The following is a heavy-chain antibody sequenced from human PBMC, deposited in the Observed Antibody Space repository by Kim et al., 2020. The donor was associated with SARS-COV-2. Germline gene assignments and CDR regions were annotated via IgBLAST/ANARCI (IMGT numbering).Heavy chain of an antibody. Sequence: TYNADSVKGRFTISRDNSKNRLYLQMNSLRAEDTAVYYCARSDGRAPCDYWGQGTLVTVSS. CDR2: T. CDR3: ARSDGRAPCDY. J-gene: IGHJ4*02. V-gene: IGHV3-66*01.